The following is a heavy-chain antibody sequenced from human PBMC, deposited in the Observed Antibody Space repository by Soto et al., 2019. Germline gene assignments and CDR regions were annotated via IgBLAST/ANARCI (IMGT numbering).Heavy chain of an antibody. CDR1: GGTFSSYA. D-gene: IGHD6-6*01. V-gene: IGHV1-69*06. Sequence: SVKVSCKASGGTFSSYAISWVRQAPGQGLEWMGGIIPIFGTANYAQKFQGRVTITADKSTSTAYMELSSLRSEDTAVYYCARGAYGSFPSDYYYGMDVWGQVTKVTVSS. CDR3: ARGAYGSFPSDYYYGMDV. J-gene: IGHJ6*02. CDR2: IIPIFGTA.